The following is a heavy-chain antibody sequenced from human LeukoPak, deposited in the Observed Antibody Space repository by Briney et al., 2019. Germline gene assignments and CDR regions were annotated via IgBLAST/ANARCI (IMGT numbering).Heavy chain of an antibody. D-gene: IGHD3-10*01. Sequence: GGSLRLSCAASGFTFSSYAMSWVRQAPGKGLEWVSAISDSGGSTYYADSVEGRFTISRDNAKNSLHLQMNSLRAEDTAVYYCARKLWFGEPCCYFDYWGQGTLVTVSS. CDR2: ISDSGGST. CDR3: ARKLWFGEPCCYFDY. V-gene: IGHV3-23*01. CDR1: GFTFSSYA. J-gene: IGHJ4*02.